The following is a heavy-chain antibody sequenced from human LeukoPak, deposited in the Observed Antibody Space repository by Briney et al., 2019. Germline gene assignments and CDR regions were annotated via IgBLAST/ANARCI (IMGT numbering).Heavy chain of an antibody. D-gene: IGHD6-13*01. CDR3: ARDTSYSWYDTFGDY. CDR2: ISASNGNT. J-gene: IGHJ4*02. CDR1: GYTFTSYG. V-gene: IGHV1-18*01. Sequence: ASVKVSCKASGYTFTSYGISWVRQAPGQGLEWMGWISASNGNTDHAQKFQGRVTMTTDTSTTTAYMELTSLRSDDTAVYYCARDTSYSWYDTFGDYWGQGTLVTVSS.